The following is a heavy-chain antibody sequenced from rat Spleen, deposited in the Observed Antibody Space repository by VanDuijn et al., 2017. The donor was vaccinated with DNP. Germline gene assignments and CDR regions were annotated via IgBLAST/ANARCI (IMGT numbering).Heavy chain of an antibody. J-gene: IGHJ2*01. V-gene: IGHV5S13*01. Sequence: EVRLVESGGDLVQPGRSLKLSCSASGFTFSNYGMAWVRQAPTKGLEWVASISTGGGYTYYRDSVRGRFTITRDNVRSTQYLQMDSLRSEDTATYYCARHNNFDYWGQGVMVTVSS. D-gene: IGHD1-10*01. CDR2: ISTGGGYT. CDR3: ARHNNFDY. CDR1: GFTFSNYG.